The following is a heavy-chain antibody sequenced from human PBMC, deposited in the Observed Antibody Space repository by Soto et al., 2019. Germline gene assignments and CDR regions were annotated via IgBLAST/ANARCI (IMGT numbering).Heavy chain of an antibody. CDR3: ARGRDGRGRFFEWLGYYYYYGMDV. Sequence: QVQLVQSGAEVKKPGASVKVSCNASGYTFTSYDINWVRQATGHGLEWMGWMNTNSGNTGYAQKCQGRVTLTRNNSKSTAYMELSSLRGEDTAVYYCARGRDGRGRFFEWLGYYYYYGMDVWGQGTTVTVSS. CDR2: MNTNSGNT. CDR1: GYTFTSYD. J-gene: IGHJ6*02. V-gene: IGHV1-8*01. D-gene: IGHD3-3*01.